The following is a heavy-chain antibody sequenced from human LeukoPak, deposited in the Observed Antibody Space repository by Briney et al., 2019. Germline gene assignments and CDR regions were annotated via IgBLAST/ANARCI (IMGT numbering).Heavy chain of an antibody. J-gene: IGHJ3*02. Sequence: ASVKVSCKASGDTFTSYYMHRVRQAPGQGLECMGIINPSGTSTSYAQKFQGRVTMTRDMSTSTVYMEPSSLRSEDTAVYYCARGRHYYDSSDYYYEGDAFDIWGQGTMVTVSS. CDR1: GDTFTSYY. V-gene: IGHV1-46*01. CDR2: INPSGTST. D-gene: IGHD3-22*01. CDR3: ARGRHYYDSSDYYYEGDAFDI.